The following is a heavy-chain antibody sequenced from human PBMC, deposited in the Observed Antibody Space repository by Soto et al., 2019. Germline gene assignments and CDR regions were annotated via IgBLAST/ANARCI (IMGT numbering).Heavy chain of an antibody. CDR3: TTDSYSTMIVVRFDY. Sequence: GGSLSLSCAASGFTFSSYAMSWVRQAPGKGLEWVSAISGSGGSTYYADSVKGRFTISRDNSKNTLYLQMNSMKTEDTGIYYCTTDSYSTMIVVRFDYWGQGTLVTVSS. V-gene: IGHV3-23*01. CDR1: GFTFSSYA. CDR2: ISGSGGST. J-gene: IGHJ4*02. D-gene: IGHD3-22*01.